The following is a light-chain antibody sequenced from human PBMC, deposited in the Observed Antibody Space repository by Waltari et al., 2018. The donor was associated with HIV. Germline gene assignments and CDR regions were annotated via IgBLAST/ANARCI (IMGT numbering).Light chain of an antibody. Sequence: QSALTQPPSASGTPGQRVTISCSGSSSNVGRNAVYWYQKFPGSAPQLVIYRDNQRPPGGSARFSGSKSGAAASLAISGLRSEDEADFYCSTWDDSLKDVLFGGGTKLTVL. V-gene: IGLV1-47*01. J-gene: IGLJ2*01. CDR1: SSNVGRNA. CDR3: STWDDSLKDVL. CDR2: RDN.